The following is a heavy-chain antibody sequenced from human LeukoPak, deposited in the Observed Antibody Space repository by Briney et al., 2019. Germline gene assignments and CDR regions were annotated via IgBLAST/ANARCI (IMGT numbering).Heavy chain of an antibody. CDR1: GFTFSVYW. CDR2: ISKSGSDK. J-gene: IGHJ4*02. Sequence: GGSLRLSCAASGFTFSVYWMSWVRQAPGKGLEWVANISKSGSDKYYADPVRGRFTISRDNAKNSLYLQMNSLRAEDTAVYYCARDGLQWLVLTPRYFDYWGQGTLVTVSS. CDR3: ARDGLQWLVLTPRYFDY. V-gene: IGHV3-7*01. D-gene: IGHD6-19*01.